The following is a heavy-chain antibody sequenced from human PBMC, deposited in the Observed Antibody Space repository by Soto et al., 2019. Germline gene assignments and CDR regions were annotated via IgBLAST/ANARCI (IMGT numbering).Heavy chain of an antibody. D-gene: IGHD2-21*02. Sequence: SETLSLTCTVSGGSISSSSYYWGWIRQPPGKGLEWIGSIYYSGSTYYNPSLKSRVTISVDTSKNQFSLKLSSVTAADTAVYYCAGLVGATAGYYYYYGVDVWGQGTTVTVSS. CDR1: GGSISSSSYY. CDR2: IYYSGST. J-gene: IGHJ6*02. V-gene: IGHV4-39*01. CDR3: AGLVGATAGYYYYYGVDV.